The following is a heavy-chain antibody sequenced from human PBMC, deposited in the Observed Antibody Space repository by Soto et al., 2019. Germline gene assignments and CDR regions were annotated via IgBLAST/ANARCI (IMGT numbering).Heavy chain of an antibody. CDR1: GASISNYY. CDR2: IYYIGIT. V-gene: IGHV4-59*01. J-gene: IGHJ4*02. CDR3: ASVGLILGVVSSFDY. D-gene: IGHD3-3*01. Sequence: PSETLSLTGTVSGASISNYYCGWIRQPPGKGLEYIGFIYYIGITNYNPSLKSRVTISADTSKNQFSLKMTSVTAADTAAYYCASVGLILGVVSSFDYLGQGTLLPVSS.